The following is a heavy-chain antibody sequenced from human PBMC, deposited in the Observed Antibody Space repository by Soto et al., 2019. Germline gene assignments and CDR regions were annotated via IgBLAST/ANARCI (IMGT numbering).Heavy chain of an antibody. CDR2: ISGSSSGT. CDR3: AKDRSENFWVYYYAMDV. Sequence: EARLLESGGGLIQPGGSLRLSCEAYGFNFGAYAMSWVRQAPGKGLEWVSGISGSSSGTYYTDSVKGRFTISRDNSKNTVYLQMNSLRGEDTAVYYCAKDRSENFWVYYYAMDVWGQGTAVTVSS. CDR1: GFNFGAYA. J-gene: IGHJ6*02. V-gene: IGHV3-23*01. D-gene: IGHD6-19*01.